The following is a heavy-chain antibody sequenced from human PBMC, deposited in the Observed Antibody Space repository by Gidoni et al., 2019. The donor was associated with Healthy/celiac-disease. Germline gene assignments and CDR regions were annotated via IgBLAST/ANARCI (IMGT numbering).Heavy chain of an antibody. D-gene: IGHD6-19*01. CDR1: GFTFGDYA. Sequence: EVQLVESGGGLVQPGRALRLSCTASGFTFGDYAMSWFRQAPGKGLEWVGFIRSKAYGGTTEYAASVKGRFTISRDDSKSIAYLQMNSLKTEDTAVYYCTRVAVAGARPEESFDYWGQGTLVTVSS. CDR2: IRSKAYGGTT. V-gene: IGHV3-49*03. CDR3: TRVAVAGARPEESFDY. J-gene: IGHJ4*02.